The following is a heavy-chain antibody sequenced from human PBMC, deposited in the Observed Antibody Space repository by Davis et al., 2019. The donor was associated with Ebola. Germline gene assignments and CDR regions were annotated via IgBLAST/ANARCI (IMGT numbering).Heavy chain of an antibody. J-gene: IGHJ6*04. CDR2: IKEDGSEK. V-gene: IGHV3-7*01. Sequence: GGSLRLSCAASGFTFSSYWMSWVRQAPGKGLEWVANIKEDGSEKHYVDSVKSRFTISRDNAKNSLYVQMNSLRAEDTAVYYCASSYGMDVWGKGTTVTVSS. CDR1: GFTFSSYW. CDR3: ASSYGMDV.